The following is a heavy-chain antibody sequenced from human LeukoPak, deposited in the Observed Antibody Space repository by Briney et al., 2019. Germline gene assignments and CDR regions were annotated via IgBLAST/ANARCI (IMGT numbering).Heavy chain of an antibody. V-gene: IGHV3-23*01. D-gene: IGHD2-2*01. CDR3: VKDRPCETCMPMDA. Sequence: QPGGSLRLSCAASGFRFTDYSMSWVRQAPGKGLEWVAGLGRSGEYKYYADSVKGRFTISRDNSKDTVSLQMNSLRAEDSAMYFCVKDRPCETCMPMDAWGQGTTVTVSS. CDR1: GFRFTDYS. J-gene: IGHJ6*02. CDR2: LGRSGEYK.